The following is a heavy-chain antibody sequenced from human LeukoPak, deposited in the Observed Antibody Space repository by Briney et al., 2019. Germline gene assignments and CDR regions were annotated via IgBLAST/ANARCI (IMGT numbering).Heavy chain of an antibody. CDR1: GFTFSSYG. CDR3: AKDLDSVYSLDAFDI. CDR2: ISYDGSNK. J-gene: IGHJ3*02. V-gene: IGHV3-30*18. D-gene: IGHD5/OR15-5a*01. Sequence: PGGSLRLSCAASGFTFSSYGMHWVRQAPGKGLEWVAVISYDGSNKYYADSVKGRFTISRDNSKNTLYLQMNSLRAEDTAVYYCAKDLDSVYSLDAFDIWGQGTMVTVSS.